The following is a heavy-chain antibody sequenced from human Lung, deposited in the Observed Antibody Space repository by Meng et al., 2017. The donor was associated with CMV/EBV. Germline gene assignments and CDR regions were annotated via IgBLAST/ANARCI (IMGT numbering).Heavy chain of an antibody. J-gene: IGHJ4*02. Sequence: QVQLQESGPGLVKPSATLSLTCTVSGGSISSYYWSWIRQSAGKGLEWIGRIYTSGTTIYNPSLKSQLTLSLDTSKNQFSLKLNSVTAADTAVYYCARAEADTGNFDYWGQGTLVTASS. CDR2: IYTSGTT. D-gene: IGHD6-19*01. CDR1: GGSISSYY. CDR3: ARAEADTGNFDY. V-gene: IGHV4-4*07.